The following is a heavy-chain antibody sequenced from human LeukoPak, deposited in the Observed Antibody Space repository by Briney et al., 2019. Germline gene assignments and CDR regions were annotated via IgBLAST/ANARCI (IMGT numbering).Heavy chain of an antibody. V-gene: IGHV3-23*01. Sequence: GGSLRLSCAASGFTFSSYAMSWVRQAPGKGLEWVSAISGSGGSTYYADSVKGRFTISRDNSKNTLYLQMNSLRAEDTAVYYCARGPYYYDSSGYYVYDYWGQGTLVTVSS. CDR2: ISGSGGST. D-gene: IGHD3-22*01. J-gene: IGHJ4*02. CDR3: ARGPYYYDSSGYYVYDY. CDR1: GFTFSSYA.